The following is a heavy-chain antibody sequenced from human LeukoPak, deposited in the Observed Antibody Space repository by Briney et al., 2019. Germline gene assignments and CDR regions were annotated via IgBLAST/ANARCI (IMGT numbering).Heavy chain of an antibody. CDR3: AKDIQSRLTTVTMVY. D-gene: IGHD4-17*01. CDR1: GFTFDDYA. Sequence: GGSLRLSCAASGFTFDDYAMHWVRQAPGKGLEWVSGISWNSGSIGYADSVKGRFTISRDNAKNSLYLQMNSLRAEDTALYYCAKDIQSRLTTVTMVYWGQGTLVTVSS. CDR2: ISWNSGSI. J-gene: IGHJ4*02. V-gene: IGHV3-9*01.